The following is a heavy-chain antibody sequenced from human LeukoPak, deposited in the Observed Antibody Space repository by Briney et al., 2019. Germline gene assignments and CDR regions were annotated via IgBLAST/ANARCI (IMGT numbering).Heavy chain of an antibody. Sequence: PGGSLRLSCAASGFTFSSYAMHWVRQAPGKGLEWVAVISYDGSNKYYADSVKGRFTISRDNSKNTLYLQMNSLRAEDTAVYYCARSRYFDWSNEDYWGQGTLVTVSS. V-gene: IGHV3-30-3*01. D-gene: IGHD3-9*01. J-gene: IGHJ4*02. CDR3: ARSRYFDWSNEDY. CDR2: ISYDGSNK. CDR1: GFTFSSYA.